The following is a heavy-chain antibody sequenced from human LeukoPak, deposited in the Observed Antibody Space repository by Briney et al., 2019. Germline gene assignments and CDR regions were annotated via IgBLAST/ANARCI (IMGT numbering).Heavy chain of an antibody. Sequence: KPSETLSLTCTVSGGSISSSSYYWGWIRQPPGKGLEWIGSIYTSGSTNYNPSLKSRVTISVDTSKNQFSLKLSSVTAADTAVYYCARVKDYSGSGSQRGDYYYYYMDVWGKGTTVTVSS. V-gene: IGHV4-39*07. J-gene: IGHJ6*03. D-gene: IGHD3-10*01. CDR2: IYTSGST. CDR1: GGSISSSSYY. CDR3: ARVKDYSGSGSQRGDYYYYYMDV.